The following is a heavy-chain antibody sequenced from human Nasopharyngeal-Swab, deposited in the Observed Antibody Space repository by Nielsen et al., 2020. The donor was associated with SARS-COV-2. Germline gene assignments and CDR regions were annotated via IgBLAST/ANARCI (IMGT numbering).Heavy chain of an antibody. Sequence: WIRQPPGKGLEWIGEIHHSGSTTYNPSLKSRVTISIDKSKNQLSLRVTSVTAADTVVYYCARDREKDRLRYYGMDVWGQGTTVTVSS. J-gene: IGHJ6*02. CDR3: ARDREKDRLRYYGMDV. CDR2: IHHSGST. V-gene: IGHV4-4*02. D-gene: IGHD1-14*01.